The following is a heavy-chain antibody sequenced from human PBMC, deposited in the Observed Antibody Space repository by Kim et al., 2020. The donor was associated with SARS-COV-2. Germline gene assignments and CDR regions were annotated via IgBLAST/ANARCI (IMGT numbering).Heavy chain of an antibody. CDR1: GFTFSSYS. D-gene: IGHD3-10*01. Sequence: GGSLRLSCAASGFTFSSYSMNWVRQAPGKGLEWVSSISSSSSYIYYADSVKGRFTISRDNAKNSLYLQMNSLRAEDTAVYYCARDGDTYYYGSGTNWGQGTLVTVSS. CDR2: ISSSSSYI. V-gene: IGHV3-21*01. J-gene: IGHJ4*02. CDR3: ARDGDTYYYGSGTN.